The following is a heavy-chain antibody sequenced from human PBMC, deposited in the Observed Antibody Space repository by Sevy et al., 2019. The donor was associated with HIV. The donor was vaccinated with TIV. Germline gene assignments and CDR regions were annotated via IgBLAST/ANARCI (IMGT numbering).Heavy chain of an antibody. CDR3: AKEPGDLTWLLFDY. V-gene: IGHV3-30-3*02. J-gene: IGHJ4*02. CDR2: ISYDGSNK. Sequence: GGSLRLSCAASGFTLTTYALHWVRQAPGKGLEWMALISYDGSNKYYADSVKGRFTISRDISKNTVHLQMNSLRTEDTAQYYCAKEPGDLTWLLFDYWGRGTLVTVSS. CDR1: GFTLTTYA. D-gene: IGHD6-19*01.